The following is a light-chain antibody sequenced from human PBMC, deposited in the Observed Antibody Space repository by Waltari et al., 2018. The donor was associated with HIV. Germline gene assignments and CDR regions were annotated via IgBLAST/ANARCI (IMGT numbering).Light chain of an antibody. J-gene: IGKJ3*01. V-gene: IGKV1-33*01. CDR2: DAS. CDR3: QQYNSLSFT. CDR1: QDIRNY. Sequence: DIQTTQSPSSLSASVGDRVTITCQASQDIRNYLNWYQQKPGKAPKLLIYDASNLEIGVPSRFSGSGSGTDFSFTIDSLQPEDIATYYCQQYNSLSFTFGPGTKLEI.